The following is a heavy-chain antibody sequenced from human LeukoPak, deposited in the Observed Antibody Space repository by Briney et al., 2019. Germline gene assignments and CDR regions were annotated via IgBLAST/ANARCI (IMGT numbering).Heavy chain of an antibody. CDR1: GASISCSGYY. J-gene: IGHJ4*02. CDR2: IYYTGNT. V-gene: IGHV4-39*01. CDR3: VKRGGYGLIDY. D-gene: IGHD1-26*01. Sequence: PSETLSLTCAVSGASISCSGYYLGSIRQPPGKVLEWIGNIYYTGNTYYNASLQSRVTISIDTPTNQLSLRLNSVTAADTAMYYCVKRGGYGLIDYWGQGTLVTVSS.